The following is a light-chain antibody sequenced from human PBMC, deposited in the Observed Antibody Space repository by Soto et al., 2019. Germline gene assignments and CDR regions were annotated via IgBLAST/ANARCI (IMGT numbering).Light chain of an antibody. V-gene: IGLV2-8*01. Sequence: HSVLTQPPSASGSPGQSVTISCTGTNSDVGNYNYVSWYQQHPGKAPKVIIYEVSKRPSGVPDRFSGSKSGNTASLTVSGLQAEDEADYHCSSYAGSTVVFGGGTQLTVL. J-gene: IGLJ2*01. CDR2: EVS. CDR1: NSDVGNYNY. CDR3: SSYAGSTVV.